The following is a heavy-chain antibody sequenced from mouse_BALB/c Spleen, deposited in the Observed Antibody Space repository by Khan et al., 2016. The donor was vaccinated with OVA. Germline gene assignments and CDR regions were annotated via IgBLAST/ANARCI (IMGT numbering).Heavy chain of an antibody. V-gene: IGHV5-17*02. J-gene: IGHJ1*01. Sequence: EVEPVEFGGGLVQPGGSRKPPCPAPGFTFSSFGIHWVRQAPKKGLEWVAYISSGSSTIYYVDTVKGPFTIPRDIPKNTLFLQMTSLVYKDTAMYYGARSWGSFHWFFDVWGAGTSVTVSS. CDR1: GFTFSSFG. CDR3: ARSWGSFHWFFDV. D-gene: IGHD1-1*02. CDR2: ISSGSSTI.